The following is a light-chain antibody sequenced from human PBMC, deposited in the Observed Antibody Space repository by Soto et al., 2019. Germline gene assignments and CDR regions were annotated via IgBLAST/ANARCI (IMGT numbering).Light chain of an antibody. CDR1: SSDIGGYNY. CDR3: SSYTSGSTVV. V-gene: IGLV2-14*01. J-gene: IGLJ2*01. Sequence: QSALTQPASVSGSPGQSITISCTGTSSDIGGYNYVSWYQQHPGKAPKLMIYEVSNRPSGVSNRFSGSTSGNTASLTISGLQAEDEADYYCSSYTSGSTVVFGGGTKLTVL. CDR2: EVS.